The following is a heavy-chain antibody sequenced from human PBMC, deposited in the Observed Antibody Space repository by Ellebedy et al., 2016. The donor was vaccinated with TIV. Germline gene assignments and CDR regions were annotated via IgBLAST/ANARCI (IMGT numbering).Heavy chain of an antibody. V-gene: IGHV3-48*03. Sequence: GESLKISCAASGFTFSSYEMNWVRQAPGKGLEWVSYISSSGRTIYYADSVKGRFTISRDNAKNSLYLQMNSLRAEDTAVYYCAKDKNYGSGSPPTVGFDYWGQGTLVTVSS. CDR1: GFTFSSYE. CDR3: AKDKNYGSGSPPTVGFDY. D-gene: IGHD3-10*01. J-gene: IGHJ4*02. CDR2: ISSSGRTI.